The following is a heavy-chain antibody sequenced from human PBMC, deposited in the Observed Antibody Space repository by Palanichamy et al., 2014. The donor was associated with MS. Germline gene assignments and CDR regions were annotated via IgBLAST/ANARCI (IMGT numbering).Heavy chain of an antibody. J-gene: IGHJ4*02. CDR1: GFSLSTSGMC. CDR3: ARLQWGIAANDY. CDR2: IDWDDDK. D-gene: IGHD6-25*01. V-gene: IGHV2-70*15. Sequence: QVTLRESGPALVKPTQTLTLTCTFSGFSLSTSGMCVSWIRQPPGKALEWLARIDWDDDKYYSTSLKTRLTISKDTSKNQVVLTMTNMDPVDTATYYCARLQWGIAANDYWGQGTLVTVSS.